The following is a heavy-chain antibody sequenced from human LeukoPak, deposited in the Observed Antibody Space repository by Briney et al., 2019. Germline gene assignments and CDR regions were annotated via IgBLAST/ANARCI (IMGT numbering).Heavy chain of an antibody. V-gene: IGHV4-38-2*01. CDR1: GYSISSGYY. J-gene: IGHJ5*02. CDR2: IYHSGST. CDR3: AAPRGYDSSGYYYDGNWFDA. D-gene: IGHD3-22*01. Sequence: SETLSLTCAVSGYSISSGYYWGWIRQPPGKGVGRIGSIYHSGSTYYNPSLKSRVTISVDTSKNQFSLKLSSVTAADTAVYYCAAPRGYDSSGYYYDGNWFDAWGQGTLVTVSS.